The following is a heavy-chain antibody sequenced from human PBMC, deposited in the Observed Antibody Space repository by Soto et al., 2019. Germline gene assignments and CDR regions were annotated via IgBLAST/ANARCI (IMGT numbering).Heavy chain of an antibody. CDR2: IGSSGSTI. CDR1: GFTFSSYE. D-gene: IGHD3-10*01. J-gene: IGHJ5*02. Sequence: GGTLRLSCAASGFTFSSYEMNWVRQAPGKGLEWVSYIGSSGSTIYYADSVKGRFTISRDNATNSLYLQMNSLRAEDTAVYYCARCGHYYGSGSWRSWFDPRGQGTLVTVSS. V-gene: IGHV3-48*03. CDR3: ARCGHYYGSGSWRSWFDP.